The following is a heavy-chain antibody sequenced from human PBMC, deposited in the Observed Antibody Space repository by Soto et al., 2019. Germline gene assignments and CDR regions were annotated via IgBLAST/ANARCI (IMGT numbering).Heavy chain of an antibody. Sequence: QVQLVQSGAEVKEPGSSVKVSCKASGGTFSTSTFTWVRQAPGQGLEWMGRIIPILDTADYAQKFQGSVTITAAKSTSTAFMELSSLRSEDTGIYYCARDSPIGSVFSGYDAIDLWGQGTLVTVSP. CDR3: ARDSPIGSVFSGYDAIDL. D-gene: IGHD5-12*01. V-gene: IGHV1-69*08. CDR1: GGTFSTST. J-gene: IGHJ4*02. CDR2: IIPILDTA.